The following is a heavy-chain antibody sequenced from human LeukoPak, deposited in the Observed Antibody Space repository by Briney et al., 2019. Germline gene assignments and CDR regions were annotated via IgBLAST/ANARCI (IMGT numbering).Heavy chain of an antibody. CDR2: IYYSGST. Sequence: SETLSLTCAVYGGSFSGYYWSWIRQPPGKGLEWIGYIYYSGSTNYNPSLKSRVTISVDTSKNQFSLKLSSVTAADTAVYYCARARGILNAFDIWGQGTMVTVSS. V-gene: IGHV4-59*01. CDR3: ARARGILNAFDI. J-gene: IGHJ3*02. CDR1: GGSFSGYY. D-gene: IGHD1-14*01.